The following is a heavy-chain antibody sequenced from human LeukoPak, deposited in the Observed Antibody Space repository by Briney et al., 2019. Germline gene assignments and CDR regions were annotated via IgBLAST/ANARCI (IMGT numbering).Heavy chain of an antibody. J-gene: IGHJ4*02. CDR3: ARTYPGIAVAGTGFDY. CDR2: ISYDGSNK. CDR1: GFTFSSYA. D-gene: IGHD6-19*01. Sequence: GRSLRLSCAASGFTFSSYAMHWVRQAPGKGLEWVAVISYDGSNKYYADSVKGRFTISRDNSKNTLYPQMNSLRAEDTAVYYCARTYPGIAVAGTGFDYWGQGTLVTVSS. V-gene: IGHV3-30*04.